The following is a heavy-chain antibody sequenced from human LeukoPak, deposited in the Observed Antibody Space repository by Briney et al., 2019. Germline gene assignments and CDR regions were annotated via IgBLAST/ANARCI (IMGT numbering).Heavy chain of an antibody. D-gene: IGHD3-22*01. J-gene: IGHJ5*02. V-gene: IGHV4-59*08. Sequence: PSETLSLTCTVSGGSISSHYWSWIRQPPGKGLEWIGYIYYSGSTNYNPSLKSRVTISVDTSKHQFSLKLSYVTAADTAVYYCARHRGPTYYYDSSGYIDWFDPWGQGTLVTVSS. CDR1: GGSISSHY. CDR2: IYYSGST. CDR3: ARHRGPTYYYDSSGYIDWFDP.